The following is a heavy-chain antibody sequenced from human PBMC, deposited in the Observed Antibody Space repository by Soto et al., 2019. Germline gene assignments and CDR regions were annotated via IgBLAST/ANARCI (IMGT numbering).Heavy chain of an antibody. D-gene: IGHD2-2*01. CDR1: GFTFSSYS. J-gene: IGHJ3*02. V-gene: IGHV3-48*01. CDR2: ISSSSTTI. Sequence: PGGSLRLSCAASGFTFSSYSMNWVRRAPGKGLEWVSYISSSSTTIYYADSVKGRFSISRDNARNSLYLQMNSLRAEDTAAYYCARLRGYCSSTSCPVGDAFDIWGQGTMVTVSS. CDR3: ARLRGYCSSTSCPVGDAFDI.